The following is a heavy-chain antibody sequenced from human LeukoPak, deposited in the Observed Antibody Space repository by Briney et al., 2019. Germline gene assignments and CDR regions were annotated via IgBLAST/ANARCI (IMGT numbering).Heavy chain of an antibody. Sequence: PSETLSLTCAVYGGSFSGYYWSRIRQPPGKGLEWIATIYHSGTTYHNPSLKSRVTISVDTSKNQFSLRLNSVTAADTAVYYCARQSGRLLFGESNFDYWGQGTLVTVSS. D-gene: IGHD3-10*01. J-gene: IGHJ4*02. V-gene: IGHV4-34*01. CDR2: IYHSGTT. CDR1: GGSFSGYY. CDR3: ARQSGRLLFGESNFDY.